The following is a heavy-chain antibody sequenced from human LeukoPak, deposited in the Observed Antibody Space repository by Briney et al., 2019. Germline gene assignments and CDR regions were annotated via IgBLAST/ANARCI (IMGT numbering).Heavy chain of an antibody. CDR3: ARVRSGYSHENYFDY. V-gene: IGHV3-48*03. CDR1: GFTFSNYE. D-gene: IGHD5-18*01. J-gene: IGHJ4*02. CDR2: ISGSGSTI. Sequence: GASLRLSCAASGFTFSNYEMNWVRQAPGKGLEWVSYISGSGSTIYYADSVKGRFTISRDNAKDSLYLQMNSLRAEDTAVYYCARVRSGYSHENYFDYWGQGTLVTVSS.